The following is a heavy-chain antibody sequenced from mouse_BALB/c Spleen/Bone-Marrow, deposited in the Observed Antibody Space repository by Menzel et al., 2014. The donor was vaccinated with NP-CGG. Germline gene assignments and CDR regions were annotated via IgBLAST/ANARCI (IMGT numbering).Heavy chain of an antibody. Sequence: EVKLMESGGGLVQPGGSLRLSCATSGFTFTDYYMSWVRQPPGKALEWLGFIRNKANGYTTEYSASVKGRFTISRDSSQGILYLQMNTLRAEDSATYYCARDIGRRLFDYWGQGTTLTVSS. J-gene: IGHJ2*01. V-gene: IGHV7-3*02. CDR2: IRNKANGYTT. D-gene: IGHD3-1*01. CDR1: GFTFTDYY. CDR3: ARDIGRRLFDY.